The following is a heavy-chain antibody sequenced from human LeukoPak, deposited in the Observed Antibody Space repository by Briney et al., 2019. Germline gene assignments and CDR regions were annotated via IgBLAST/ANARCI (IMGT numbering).Heavy chain of an antibody. CDR3: AREISISIAARGGFDY. CDR1: GGSISSYY. D-gene: IGHD6-6*01. V-gene: IGHV3-20*04. J-gene: IGHJ4*02. Sequence: PSETLSLTCTVSGGSISSYYWSWIRQPPGKGLEWVSNLNWNGGRTGYADSVKGRFTISRDNAKNSLYLQMNSLRAEDTALYYCAREISISIAARGGFDYWGQGTLVTVSS. CDR2: LNWNGGRT.